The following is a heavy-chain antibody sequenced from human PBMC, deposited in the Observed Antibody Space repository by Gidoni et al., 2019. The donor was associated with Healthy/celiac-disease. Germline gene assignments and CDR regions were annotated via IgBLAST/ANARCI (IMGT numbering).Heavy chain of an antibody. Sequence: EVQLVESGGGLVKPGGSLRLSCAASGFTFSSYRMNWVRQAPGKGLEWVSSISSSSSYIYYADSVKGRFTISRDNAKNSLYLQMNSLRAEDTAVYYCAVDYYDSSGYRNYWGQGTLVTVSS. D-gene: IGHD3-22*01. CDR1: GFTFSSYR. CDR3: AVDYYDSSGYRNY. CDR2: ISSSSSYI. J-gene: IGHJ4*02. V-gene: IGHV3-21*01.